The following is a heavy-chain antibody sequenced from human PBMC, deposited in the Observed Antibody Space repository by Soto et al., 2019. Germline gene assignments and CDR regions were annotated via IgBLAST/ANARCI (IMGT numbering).Heavy chain of an antibody. CDR2: IKQDGSEK. J-gene: IGHJ3*02. V-gene: IGHV3-7*05. Sequence: GGSMRLSCAASGFTLSSYWMSWVRQAPGKGLEWVANIKQDGSEKYYVDSVKGRFTISRDNAKNSLYLQMNSLRAEDTAVYYCARDFYDILTGFNDAFDIWGQGTMVTVSS. CDR3: ARDFYDILTGFNDAFDI. CDR1: GFTLSSYW. D-gene: IGHD3-9*01.